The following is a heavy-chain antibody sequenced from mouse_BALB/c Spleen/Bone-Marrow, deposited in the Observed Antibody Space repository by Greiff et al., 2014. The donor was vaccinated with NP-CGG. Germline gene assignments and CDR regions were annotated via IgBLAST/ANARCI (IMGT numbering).Heavy chain of an antibody. CDR2: ISSAGST. D-gene: IGHD5-5*01. CDR3: VRWTTYPLMDY. V-gene: IGHV5-6-5*01. Sequence: EVKLVESGGGLVKPGGSLKLSCAASGFTFSSYAMSWVRQTPEKRLEWVASISSAGSTYYPNSVKGRFTVSRDKARNILYLQMSSLRSGDTAMYYCVRWTTYPLMDYWGQGTSVTVSS. J-gene: IGHJ4*01. CDR1: GFTFSSYA.